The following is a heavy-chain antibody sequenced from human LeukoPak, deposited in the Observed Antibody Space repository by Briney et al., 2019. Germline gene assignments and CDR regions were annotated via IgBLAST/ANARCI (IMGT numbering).Heavy chain of an antibody. CDR2: INHSGST. D-gene: IGHD4-17*01. CDR1: GGSFSGYY. Sequence: SETLSLTCAVYGGSFSGYYWSWIRQPPGKGLEWIGEINHSGSTNYNPSLKSRVTISVDTSKNLFSLKLSSVTAADTAVYYCARHPGYGDYSYWGQGTLVTVSS. CDR3: ARHPGYGDYSY. V-gene: IGHV4-34*01. J-gene: IGHJ4*02.